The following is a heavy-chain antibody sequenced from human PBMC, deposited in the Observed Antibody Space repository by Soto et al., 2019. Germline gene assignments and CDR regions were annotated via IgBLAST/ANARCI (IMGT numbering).Heavy chain of an antibody. CDR3: ARGRITMVRGVINPLYYFDY. CDR2: IGTAGDT. Sequence: GGSLRLSCAASGFTFSSYDMHWVRQATGKGLEWVSAIGTAGDTYYPGSVKGRFTISRENAKNSLYLQMNSLRAGDTAVYYCARGRITMVRGVINPLYYFDYWGQGTLVTVSS. CDR1: GFTFSSYD. D-gene: IGHD3-10*01. J-gene: IGHJ4*02. V-gene: IGHV3-13*01.